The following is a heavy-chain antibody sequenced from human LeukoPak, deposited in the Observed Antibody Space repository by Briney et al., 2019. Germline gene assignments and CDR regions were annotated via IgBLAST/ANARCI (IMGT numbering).Heavy chain of an antibody. V-gene: IGHV7-4-1*02. J-gene: IGHJ4*02. CDR1: GYTFTSYA. CDR2: INTNTGNP. CDR3: ARIVGATGDY. D-gene: IGHD1-26*01. Sequence: ASVRVSCKASGYTFTSYAINWVRQAPGQGLEWMGWINTNTGNPTYAQGFTGRFVFSLDTSVSTAYLQIRSLEAEDTAVYYCARIVGATGDYWGQGTLVTVSS.